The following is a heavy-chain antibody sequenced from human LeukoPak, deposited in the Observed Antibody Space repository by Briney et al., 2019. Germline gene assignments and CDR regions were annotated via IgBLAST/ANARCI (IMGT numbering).Heavy chain of an antibody. CDR2: IYHSGST. CDR1: GYSISSGYY. V-gene: IGHV4-38-2*02. J-gene: IGHJ5*02. CDR3: ARDSGDWFDP. Sequence: SSENLSLTCTVSGYSISSGYYWGWIRQPPGKGLEWIGSIYHSGSTYYNPSLKSRVTISVDTSKNQFSLKLSSVTAADTAVYYCARDSGDWFDPWGQGTLVTVSS.